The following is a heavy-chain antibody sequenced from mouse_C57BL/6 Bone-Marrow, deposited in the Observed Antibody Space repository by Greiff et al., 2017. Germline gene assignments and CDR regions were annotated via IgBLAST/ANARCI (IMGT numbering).Heavy chain of an antibody. D-gene: IGHD2-12*01. Sequence: QVQLQQSGPGLVAPSQCLSISCTVSGFSLTSYGVHWVRQPPGKGLEWLVVIWRAGSSTYNSALISRLSICKDNSKSQVFLKMSSRQTDDTAMYYCARHVFTTCYAMDYWGQGTSVTVSS. V-gene: IGHV2-6-1*01. CDR3: ARHVFTTCYAMDY. CDR2: IWRAGSS. J-gene: IGHJ4*01. CDR1: GFSLTSYG.